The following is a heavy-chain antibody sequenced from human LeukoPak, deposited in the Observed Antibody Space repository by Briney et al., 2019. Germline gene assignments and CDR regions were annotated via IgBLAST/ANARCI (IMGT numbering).Heavy chain of an antibody. CDR1: GYTGTSCG. J-gene: IGHJ6*03. D-gene: IGHD3-10*01. V-gene: IGHV1-18*01. CDR3: ARYYPLLSYYYYYMDV. Sequence: SVKLSFNAAGYTGTSCGISWVRKPPGQGLEWVGRSSAYNGNANYAQKLQGRVTVTTDTSTSTAYMELRSLRSDDTAVYYCARYYPLLSYYYYYMDVWGKGTTVTVSS. CDR2: SSAYNGNA.